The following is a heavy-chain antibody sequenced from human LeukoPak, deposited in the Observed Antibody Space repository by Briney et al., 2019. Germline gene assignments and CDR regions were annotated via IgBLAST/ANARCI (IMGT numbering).Heavy chain of an antibody. CDR3: ARRVRGPFDY. CDR2: IYYSGST. CDR1: GGSVSSGSYY. D-gene: IGHD2-21*01. Sequence: SETLSLTCTVSGGSVSSGSYYWSWIRQPPGKGLEWIGHIYYSGSTNYNPSLKSRVTISVDTSKNQFSLKLSSVTAADTAVYYCARRVRGPFDYWGQGTLVTVSS. V-gene: IGHV4-61*01. J-gene: IGHJ4*02.